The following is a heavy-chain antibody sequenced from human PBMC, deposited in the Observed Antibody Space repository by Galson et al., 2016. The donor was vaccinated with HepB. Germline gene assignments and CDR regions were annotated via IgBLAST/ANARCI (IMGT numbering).Heavy chain of an antibody. D-gene: IGHD3-22*01. CDR3: ARHRPPGHYYDSSGDDY. CDR1: GSSFPSYW. V-gene: IGHV5-51*01. CDR2: IYPGDSDT. J-gene: IGHJ4*02. Sequence: QSGAEVKKPGESLKISCQGSGSSFPSYWIGWVRQMPGKGLEWMGIIYPGDSDTRYSPSFQGQVTFSADKSISTAYLQWISLKASDTAIYYCARHRPPGHYYDSSGDDYWGQGTLVTVSS.